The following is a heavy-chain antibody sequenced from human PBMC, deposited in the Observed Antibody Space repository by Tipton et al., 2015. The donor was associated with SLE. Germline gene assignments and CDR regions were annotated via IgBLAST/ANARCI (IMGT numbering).Heavy chain of an antibody. D-gene: IGHD7-27*01. V-gene: IGHV4-39*07. CDR2: IYYSGST. J-gene: IGHJ4*02. Sequence: TLSLTCTVSGGSISSSSYYWGWIRQPPGKGLGWIGSIYYSGSTYYNPSLKSRVTISVDTSKNQFSLKLSPVTAADTAVYYCAGGNYLGMFDYWGQGTLVTVSS. CDR3: AGGNYLGMFDY. CDR1: GGSISSSSYY.